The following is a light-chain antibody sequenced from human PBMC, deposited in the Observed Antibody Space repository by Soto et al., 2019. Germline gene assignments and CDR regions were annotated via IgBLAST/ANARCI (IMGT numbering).Light chain of an antibody. Sequence: PGLAPRLLIYGTTTRATDTPARFSGSGSGTEFALTISSLQSEDFAVYYCQQYHKWPITFGQGTRLEIK. CDR3: QQYHKWPIT. J-gene: IGKJ5*01. V-gene: IGKV3-15*01. CDR2: GTT.